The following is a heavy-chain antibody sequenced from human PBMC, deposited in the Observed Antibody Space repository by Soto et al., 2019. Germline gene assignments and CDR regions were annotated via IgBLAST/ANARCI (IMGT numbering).Heavy chain of an antibody. CDR1: GYTFTGYY. V-gene: IGHV1-2*02. CDR2: INPNSGGT. D-gene: IGHD6-6*01. J-gene: IGHJ4*02. CDR3: ARDLWKTLEYSSSGGGY. Sequence: ASVKVSCKASGYTFTGYYMHWVRQAPGQGLEWMGWINPNSGGTNYAQKFQGRVTMTRDTSISTAYMELSRLRSDDTAVYYCARDLWKTLEYSSSGGGYWGQGTLVTVSS.